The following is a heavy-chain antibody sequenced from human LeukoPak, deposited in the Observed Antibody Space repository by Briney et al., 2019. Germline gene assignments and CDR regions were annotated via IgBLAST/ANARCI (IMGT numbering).Heavy chain of an antibody. V-gene: IGHV3-23*01. Sequence: GGSLRLSCAASGFTFSSYAMSWVRQAPGKGLEWVSAISGSGGSTYYADSVKGRFTISRDNSKNTLYLQMNSLRAEDAAVYYRAKDESLRYFDWLLYYYFDYWGQGTLVTVSS. CDR2: ISGSGGST. J-gene: IGHJ4*02. D-gene: IGHD3-9*01. CDR3: AKDESLRYFDWLLYYYFDY. CDR1: GFTFSSYA.